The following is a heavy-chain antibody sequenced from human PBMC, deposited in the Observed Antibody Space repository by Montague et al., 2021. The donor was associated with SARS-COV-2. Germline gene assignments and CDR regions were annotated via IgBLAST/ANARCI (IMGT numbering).Heavy chain of an antibody. CDR3: ARLGAITLVRGITKADFSNYGMDV. Sequence: SETLSLTYAVSSGSFRGYYWSWIRQPPGKGLEWIGEINHSGSTTYNPSLESRVSISVDTSNKQFSLKVTSVTAADTAVYYCARLGAITLVRGITKADFSNYGMDVGGQGATVTVSS. V-gene: IGHV4-34*01. CDR2: INHSGST. CDR1: SGSFRGYY. J-gene: IGHJ6*02. D-gene: IGHD3-10*01.